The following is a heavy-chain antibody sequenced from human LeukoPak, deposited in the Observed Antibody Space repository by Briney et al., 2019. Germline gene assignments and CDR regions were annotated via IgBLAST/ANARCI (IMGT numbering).Heavy chain of an antibody. Sequence: PGGSLRLSCAASGFTFSSYSMNWVRQAPGKGLEWVSSISSSSSYIYYADSVKGRFTISRDNAKNSLYLQMNSLRAEDTAVYYCARDRSYGDYAYYYYYGMDVWGQGTTVTVSS. D-gene: IGHD4-17*01. CDR1: GFTFSSYS. CDR3: ARDRSYGDYAYYYYYGMDV. V-gene: IGHV3-21*04. CDR2: ISSSSSYI. J-gene: IGHJ6*02.